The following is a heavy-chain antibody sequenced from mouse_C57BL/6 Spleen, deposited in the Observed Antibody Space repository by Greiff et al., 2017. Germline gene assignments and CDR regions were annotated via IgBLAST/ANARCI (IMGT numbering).Heavy chain of an antibody. V-gene: IGHV3-6*01. CDR1: GYSITSGYY. CDR3: ARDGYYGSSYLY. Sequence: ESGPGLVKPSQSLSLTCSVTGYSITSGYYWNWIRQFPGNKLEWMGYISYDGSNNYNPTLKNRISITRDTSKNQFFLKLNSVTTEDTATYYCARDGYYGSSYLYWGQGTTLTVSS. J-gene: IGHJ2*01. D-gene: IGHD1-1*01. CDR2: ISYDGSN.